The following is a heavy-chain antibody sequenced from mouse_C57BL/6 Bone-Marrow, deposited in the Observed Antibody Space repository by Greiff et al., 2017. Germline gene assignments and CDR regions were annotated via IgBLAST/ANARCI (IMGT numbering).Heavy chain of an antibody. Sequence: QVQLQQSGAELARPGASVKLSCKASGYTFTSYGISWVKQRTGQGLEWIGEIYPRSGNTYYNEKFKGKATLTADKSSSTAYMELRSLTSEDSAVYFCARLLITTVVVRYFDVWGTGTTVTVSS. J-gene: IGHJ1*03. D-gene: IGHD1-1*01. CDR2: IYPRSGNT. CDR1: GYTFTSYG. CDR3: ARLLITTVVVRYFDV. V-gene: IGHV1-81*01.